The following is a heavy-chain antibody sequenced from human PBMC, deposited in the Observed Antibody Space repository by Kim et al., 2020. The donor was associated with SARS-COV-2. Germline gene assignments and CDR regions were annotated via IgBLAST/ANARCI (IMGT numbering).Heavy chain of an antibody. CDR2: IYYSGST. D-gene: IGHD6-13*01. J-gene: IGHJ4*02. Sequence: SETLSLTCTVSGGSTSSSIYYWGWIRQPPGKGLEWIGSIYYSGSTYYNPSLKSRVTISVDTSKNQFSLKLSSVTAADTAVYYCARRPSSFRATEYYFDYWGQGTLVTVSS. CDR3: ARRPSSFRATEYYFDY. CDR1: GGSTSSSIYY. V-gene: IGHV4-39*01.